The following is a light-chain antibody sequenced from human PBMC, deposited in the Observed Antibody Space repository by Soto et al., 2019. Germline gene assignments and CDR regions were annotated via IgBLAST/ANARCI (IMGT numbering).Light chain of an antibody. CDR1: QNIHNH. Sequence: MSQSPATLSVSLLEIVTLSCRASQNIHNHMSWFIQKPGQTTRLLIYDAIIRAHDVTDRFSGSWSGTEFNLTINSLQSEDFAVYYCPQYDAWPLTLGGGTKVDI. CDR3: PQYDAWPLT. CDR2: DAI. J-gene: IGKJ4*01. V-gene: IGKV3-15*01.